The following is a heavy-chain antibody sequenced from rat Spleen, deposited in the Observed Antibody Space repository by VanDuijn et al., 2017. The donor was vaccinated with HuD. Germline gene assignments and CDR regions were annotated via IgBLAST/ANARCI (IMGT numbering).Heavy chain of an antibody. D-gene: IGHD1-9*01. J-gene: IGHJ2*01. CDR1: GFSLSNYG. V-gene: IGHV2-13*01. Sequence: QVQLKESGPGLVQPSQTLSLTCTVSGFSLSNYGVIWVRQPPGKGLEWMGGIWGDGSTNYNSALKSRLSINRDTSKSQVFLKMNSLQTEDTAMYFCARGHTTGIYFDYWGQGVMVTVSS. CDR2: IWGDGST. CDR3: ARGHTTGIYFDY.